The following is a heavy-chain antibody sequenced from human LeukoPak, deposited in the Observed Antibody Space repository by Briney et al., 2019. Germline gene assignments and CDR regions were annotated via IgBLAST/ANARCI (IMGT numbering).Heavy chain of an antibody. Sequence: ASVKVSCKASGYTLTSYGISWVRQAPGQGLEWMGWISAYNGNINYAQKLQGRVTMTTDTSTSTAYMELRSLRSDDTAVYYCARAGHTGPYSSLDYWGQGTLVTVSS. CDR2: ISAYNGNI. J-gene: IGHJ4*02. CDR3: ARAGHTGPYSSLDY. V-gene: IGHV1-18*01. CDR1: GYTLTSYG. D-gene: IGHD2-21*01.